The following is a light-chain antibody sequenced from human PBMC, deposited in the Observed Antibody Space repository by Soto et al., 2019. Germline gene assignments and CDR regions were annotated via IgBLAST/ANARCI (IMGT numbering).Light chain of an antibody. CDR1: SSDVGGYNY. CDR3: SSYTSSNNVV. J-gene: IGLJ2*01. CDR2: EVS. Sequence: QSALTQPASVSGSPGQSITISCTGTSSDVGGYNYVSWYQHHPGKAPKLIISEVSKRPSGVSNRFSGSKSGNTASLTISGLQAEDEADYYCSSYTSSNNVVFGGGTKVTVL. V-gene: IGLV2-14*01.